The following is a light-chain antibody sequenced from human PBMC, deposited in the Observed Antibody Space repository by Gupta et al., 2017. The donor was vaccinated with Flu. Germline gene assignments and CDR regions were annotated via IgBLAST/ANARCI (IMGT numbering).Light chain of an antibody. CDR1: QGRVYSDGNTY. CDR3: MQTEHWPWA. J-gene: IGKJ1*01. V-gene: IGKV2-30*01. Sequence: VMTQSQLSLPVTLGQPASISCRSSQGRVYSDGNTYLHWFQQTPGQSPRRLIYQVSNRESGVPDSFSGRGLVSHFTLKISRVEAEDVVTSCCMQTEHWPWAFGQGTTVEIK. CDR2: QVS.